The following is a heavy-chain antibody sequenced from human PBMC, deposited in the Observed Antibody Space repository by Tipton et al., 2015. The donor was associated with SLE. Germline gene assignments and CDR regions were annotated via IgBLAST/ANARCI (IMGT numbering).Heavy chain of an antibody. J-gene: IGHJ4*02. Sequence: SLRLSCAASGFTFSSYAMSWVRQAPGKGLEWVSVIYSGGSTYYADSVKGRFTISRDNSKNTLYLQMNSLRAEDTAVYYCARVGRKVLRYFDWSIDYWGQGTLVTVSS. CDR1: GFTFSSYA. D-gene: IGHD3-9*01. CDR3: ARVGRKVLRYFDWSIDY. CDR2: IYSGGST. V-gene: IGHV3-53*05.